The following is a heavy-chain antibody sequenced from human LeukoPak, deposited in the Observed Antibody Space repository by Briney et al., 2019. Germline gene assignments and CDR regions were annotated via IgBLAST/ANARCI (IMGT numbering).Heavy chain of an antibody. CDR1: GGTFSSYA. D-gene: IGHD4-17*01. J-gene: IGHJ4*02. CDR3: ASLSQGDYVFDY. V-gene: IGHV1-69*05. CDR2: IIPIFGTA. Sequence: SVKVSCKASGGTFSSYAISWVRQAPGQGLEWMGRIIPIFGTANYAQKFQGRVTITTDESTSTAYMELSSLRSEDTAVYYCASLSQGDYVFDYWGQGTLVAVSS.